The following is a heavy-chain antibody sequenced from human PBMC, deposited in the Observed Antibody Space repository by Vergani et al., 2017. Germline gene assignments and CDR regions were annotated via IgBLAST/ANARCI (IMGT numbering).Heavy chain of an antibody. CDR2: ISAYNYHT. CDR1: GGTFSSYT. J-gene: IGHJ3*02. CDR3: ARGLGRYCSSTNCYMDDAFDI. Sequence: QVQLVQSGAEVKKPGSSVKVSCKASGGTFSSYTITWVRQAPGQRLEWMGWISAYNYHTNYAQNFQGRVTMTTDTSTSTAYMELRSLRSDDTALYYCARGLGRYCSSTNCYMDDAFDIWGQGTMVTVSS. V-gene: IGHV1-18*01. D-gene: IGHD2-2*02.